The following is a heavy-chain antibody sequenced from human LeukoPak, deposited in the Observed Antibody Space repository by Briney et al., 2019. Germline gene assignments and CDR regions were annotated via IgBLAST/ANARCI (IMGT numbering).Heavy chain of an antibody. CDR1: GFTFSSYG. V-gene: IGHV3-30*03. Sequence: GRSLRLSCAASGFTFSSYGMHWVRQAPGKGLEWVAFISYDGSNKYYADSVKGRFTISRDNSKNTLYLQMNSLRAEDTAVYYCAGGFVDIVVVPAALRFDYGMDVWGQGTTVTVSS. D-gene: IGHD2-2*03. CDR3: AGGFVDIVVVPAALRFDYGMDV. J-gene: IGHJ6*02. CDR2: ISYDGSNK.